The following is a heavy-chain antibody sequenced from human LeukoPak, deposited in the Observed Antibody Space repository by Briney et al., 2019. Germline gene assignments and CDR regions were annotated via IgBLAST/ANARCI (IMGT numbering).Heavy chain of an antibody. CDR3: AKLAAAGTAHYYFGY. J-gene: IGHJ4*02. CDR2: INPSGGST. V-gene: IGHV1-46*01. CDR1: GYTFTSYH. Sequence: EASVKVSCKASGYTFTSYHMHWVRQAPGQGLEIMGIINPSGGSTTYAQKFQGRVTMTRDTSTSTVYMELSSLRSEDTAVYYCAKLAAAGTAHYYFGYWGQGTLVTVSS. D-gene: IGHD6-13*01.